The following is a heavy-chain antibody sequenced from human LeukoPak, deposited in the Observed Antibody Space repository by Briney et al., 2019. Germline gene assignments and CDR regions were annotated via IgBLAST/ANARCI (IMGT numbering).Heavy chain of an antibody. V-gene: IGHV3-30*07. CDR3: TRSGVRGTTWYFDY. J-gene: IGHJ4*02. Sequence: DSVKGRFTISRDNSKNTLYLQMNSLKTDDTAVYYCTRSGVRGTTWYFDYWGQGTLATVSS. D-gene: IGHD3-10*01.